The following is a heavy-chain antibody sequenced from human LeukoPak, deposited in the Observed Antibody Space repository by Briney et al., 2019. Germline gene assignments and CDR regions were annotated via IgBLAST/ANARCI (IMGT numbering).Heavy chain of an antibody. CDR3: ARNAGGYSSSWYPLALDY. CDR2: IYYSGST. D-gene: IGHD6-13*01. Sequence: SETLSLTCTVSGGSISSYYWSRIRQPPGKGLEWVGYIYYSGSTNYNPSLKSRVTISVDTSKNQFSLKLSSVTAADTAVYYCARNAGGYSSSWYPLALDYWGQGTLVTVSS. V-gene: IGHV4-59*01. J-gene: IGHJ4*02. CDR1: GGSISSYY.